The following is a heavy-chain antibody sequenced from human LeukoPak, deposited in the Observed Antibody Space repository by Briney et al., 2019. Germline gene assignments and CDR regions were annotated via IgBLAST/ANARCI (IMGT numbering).Heavy chain of an antibody. CDR2: ISSSGSTI. CDR3: ARGGGCTNGVCYTTYYYYMDV. CDR1: GFTFSDYY. V-gene: IGHV3-11*04. J-gene: IGHJ6*03. D-gene: IGHD2-8*01. Sequence: GGSLRLSCAASGFTFSDYYMGWIRQAPGKGLEWVSYISSSGSTIYYADSVKGRFTISRDNAKNSLYLQMNSLRAEDTAVYYCARGGGCTNGVCYTTYYYYMDVWGKGTTVTVSS.